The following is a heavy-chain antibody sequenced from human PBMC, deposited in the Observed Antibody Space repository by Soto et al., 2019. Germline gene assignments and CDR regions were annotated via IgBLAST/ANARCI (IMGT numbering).Heavy chain of an antibody. D-gene: IGHD6-13*01. CDR1: GYTFTSYG. J-gene: IGHJ4*02. Sequence: ASVNLSCKASGYTFTSYGISWVRQAPGQGLEWMGWISVYNGHTNYAQKLQGRVTMTTDTSTSTAYMELRRLRSDDTAVYYCARDIAAAGMRLDYWGQGTLVTV. V-gene: IGHV1-18*01. CDR3: ARDIAAAGMRLDY. CDR2: ISVYNGHT.